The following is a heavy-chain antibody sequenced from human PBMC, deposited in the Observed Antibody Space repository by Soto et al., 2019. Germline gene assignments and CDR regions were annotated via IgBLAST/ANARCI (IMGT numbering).Heavy chain of an antibody. V-gene: IGHV4-59*01. CDR1: GYSFSTFY. Sequence: SETLSLTSSDTGYSFSTFYWCWIRQPPGKGLEWIGYIYHIGTTTYNPSLESRVTRSLDWSKNQFSLKLTSVTAADTAVYYRARFPRKYFGVWGRG. CDR3: ARFPRKYFGV. J-gene: IGHJ4*02. CDR2: IYHIGTT.